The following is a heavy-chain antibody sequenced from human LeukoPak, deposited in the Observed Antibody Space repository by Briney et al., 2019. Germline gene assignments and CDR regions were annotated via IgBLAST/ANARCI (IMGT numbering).Heavy chain of an antibody. V-gene: IGHV1-69*05. CDR3: ARVNSSSWYTY. D-gene: IGHD6-13*01. Sequence: GASVKVSCKASGGTFRSYALRWVRQAPGQGLEWLAGIIPFFGTPNSTQQIHGRAPITTDDATSTPYMELSSLRSEDTAVYYCARVNSSSWYTYCGQGTLVTVSS. CDR2: IIPFFGTP. CDR1: GGTFRSYA. J-gene: IGHJ4*02.